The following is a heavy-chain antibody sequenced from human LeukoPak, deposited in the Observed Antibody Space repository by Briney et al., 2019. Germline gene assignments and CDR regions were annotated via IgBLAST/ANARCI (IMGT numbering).Heavy chain of an antibody. Sequence: ASVKVSCKASGYSFISYGITWVRQAPGQGLEWMGWISTYNGNTNYAQKVQGRVTVTTDTSTSTVYMELRSLRSDDTAVYYCARGQDSSSWYKGNDAFDIWGQGTMVTVSS. D-gene: IGHD6-13*01. CDR2: ISTYNGNT. V-gene: IGHV1-18*01. CDR1: GYSFISYG. CDR3: ARGQDSSSWYKGNDAFDI. J-gene: IGHJ3*02.